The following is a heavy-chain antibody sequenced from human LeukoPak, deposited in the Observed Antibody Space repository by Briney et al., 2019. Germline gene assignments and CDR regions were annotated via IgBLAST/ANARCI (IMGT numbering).Heavy chain of an antibody. CDR1: GGSISSDNW. CDR2: IYHSGST. Sequence: SGTLSLTCAVSGGSISSDNWWSWVRQPPGKGLEWIGEIYHSGSTNYNPSLKSRVTISVDTSKNQFSLKLTSVTAADTAVYYCARGVGLTQGGAFDFWGQGTLVTVSS. V-gene: IGHV4-4*02. D-gene: IGHD3-16*01. J-gene: IGHJ4*02. CDR3: ARGVGLTQGGAFDF.